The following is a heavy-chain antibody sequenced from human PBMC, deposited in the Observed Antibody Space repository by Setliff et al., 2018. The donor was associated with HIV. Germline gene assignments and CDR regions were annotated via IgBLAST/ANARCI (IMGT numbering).Heavy chain of an antibody. CDR2: IYYSGST. Sequence: SETLSLTCTVSGGSISSSTYYWGWIRQPPGKGLEWIGTIYYSGSTYYNPSLKSRLTISVDTSKNQFSLKLSSVTAADTAVYYCARRDAYSYGFYFDYWGQGTLVTVSS. J-gene: IGHJ4*02. V-gene: IGHV4-39*01. CDR3: ARRDAYSYGFYFDY. D-gene: IGHD5-18*01. CDR1: GGSISSSTYY.